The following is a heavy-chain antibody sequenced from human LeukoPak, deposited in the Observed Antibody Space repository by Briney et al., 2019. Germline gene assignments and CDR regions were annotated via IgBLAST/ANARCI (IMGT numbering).Heavy chain of an antibody. CDR2: MNPNSANT. J-gene: IGHJ3*02. CDR3: ARGFRVGIFGVVINRGFAFDI. CDR1: GYTFTSYD. V-gene: IGHV1-8*03. Sequence: GASVKVSCKASGYTFTSYDINWVRQATGQGLEWMGWMNPNSANTGYAQKFQGGVTITRNTSISTTYMELSSLRSEDTAVYYCARGFRVGIFGVVINRGFAFDIWGQGTMVTVSS. D-gene: IGHD3-3*01.